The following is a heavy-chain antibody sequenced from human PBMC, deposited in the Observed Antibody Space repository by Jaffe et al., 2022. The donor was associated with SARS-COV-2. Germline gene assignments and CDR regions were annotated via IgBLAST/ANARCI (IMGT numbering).Heavy chain of an antibody. CDR2: ISSGSSTI. D-gene: IGHD6-13*01. Sequence: EVQLVESGGGLVQPGGSLRLSCAASGFTFSSYSMNWVRQAPGKGLEWISYISSGSSTIYYADSVKGRFTISRDNAKNSLYLQMNSLRDEDTAVYYCARDSSNWYRGCDYWGQGTLVTVSS. J-gene: IGHJ4*02. CDR1: GFTFSSYS. V-gene: IGHV3-48*02. CDR3: ARDSSNWYRGCDY.